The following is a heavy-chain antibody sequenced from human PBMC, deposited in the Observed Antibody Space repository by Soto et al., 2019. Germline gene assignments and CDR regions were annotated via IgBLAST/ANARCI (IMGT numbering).Heavy chain of an antibody. J-gene: IGHJ5*02. V-gene: IGHV1-18*01. Sequence: ASVKVSCKASGYTFTSYGISWVRQAPGQGLEWMGWISAYNGNTNYAQKLQGRVTMTTDTSTSTAYMELRSLRSDDTAVYYCARDPPGFWSRRTSWWFDPWGQGTLVTVSS. D-gene: IGHD3-3*01. CDR3: ARDPPGFWSRRTSWWFDP. CDR2: ISAYNGNT. CDR1: GYTFTSYG.